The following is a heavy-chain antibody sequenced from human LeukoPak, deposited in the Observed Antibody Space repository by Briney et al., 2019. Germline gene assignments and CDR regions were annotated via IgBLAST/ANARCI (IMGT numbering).Heavy chain of an antibody. J-gene: IGHJ3*02. CDR2: ISYDGSNK. D-gene: IGHD2-21*01. CDR1: GFTFSSYA. CDR3: AREAGSLWFDI. V-gene: IGHV3-30-3*01. Sequence: PGGSLRLSCAASGFTFSSYAMHWVRQAPGKGLEWVAVISYDGSNKYYADSVRGRFTISRDNSKNTPYLQMNSLRAEDTAVYYCAREAGSLWFDIWGQGTMVTVSS.